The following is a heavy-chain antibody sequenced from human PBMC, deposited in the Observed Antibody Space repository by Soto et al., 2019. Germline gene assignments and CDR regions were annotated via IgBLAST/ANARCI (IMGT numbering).Heavy chain of an antibody. V-gene: IGHV4-39*01. J-gene: IGHJ6*02. D-gene: IGHD3-22*01. CDR1: GGSVTLASYY. CDR3: ASDYSGYSADPEYYGVEV. Sequence: SETLSLTCSVSGGSVTLASYYWGWIRQPPGKGLEWIGNVYYSGSTNYNPSLKSRVTISVDTSKNQFSLSLKSVTAADTAVYYCASDYSGYSADPEYYGVEVWGQGTTVTVSS. CDR2: VYYSGST.